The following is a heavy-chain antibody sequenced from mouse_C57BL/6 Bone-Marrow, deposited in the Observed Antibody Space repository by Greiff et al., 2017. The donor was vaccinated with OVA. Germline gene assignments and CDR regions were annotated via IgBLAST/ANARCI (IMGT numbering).Heavy chain of an antibody. CDR3: AKKGLLWLRRGFDY. V-gene: IGHV1-55*01. Sequence: VQLQQPGAELVKPGASVKMSCKASGYTFTSYWITWVKQRPGQGLEWIGDIYPGSGRTNFNEKFKSKATLTVDTSSSTAYMQFSSLTSEDSAVYYCAKKGLLWLRRGFDYWGQGTTLTVST. J-gene: IGHJ2*01. CDR2: IYPGSGRT. CDR1: GYTFTSYW. D-gene: IGHD2-2*01.